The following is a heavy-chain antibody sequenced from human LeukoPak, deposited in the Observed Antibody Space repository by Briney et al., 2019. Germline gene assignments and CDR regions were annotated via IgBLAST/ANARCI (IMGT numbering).Heavy chain of an antibody. J-gene: IGHJ6*04. Sequence: SETLSLTCTVSGGSISSYYWSWIRQPPGKGLEWIGYIYYSGSTNYNPSLKSRVTISVDTSKNQFSLKLSSVTAADTAVYYCARVNSYYDILTGYYKPAYYYYGMDVWSKGTTVTVSS. CDR3: ARVNSYYDILTGYYKPAYYYYGMDV. D-gene: IGHD3-9*01. CDR2: IYYSGST. V-gene: IGHV4-59*01. CDR1: GGSISSYY.